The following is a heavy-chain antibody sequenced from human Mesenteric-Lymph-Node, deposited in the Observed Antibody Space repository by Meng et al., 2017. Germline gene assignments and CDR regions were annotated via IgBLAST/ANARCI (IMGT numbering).Heavy chain of an antibody. Sequence: GGSLRLSCAASGFSFSTYAMHWVRQAPGKGLEWVAVTTHDEKFKAYADSMKGRFTISRDNSKNTLFLQMNSLTVDDTAVYFCARESERTGYHSPDYWGQGTLVTVSS. D-gene: IGHD2-8*02. CDR1: GFSFSTYA. J-gene: IGHJ4*02. CDR3: ARESERTGYHSPDY. CDR2: TTHDEKFK. V-gene: IGHV3-30*04.